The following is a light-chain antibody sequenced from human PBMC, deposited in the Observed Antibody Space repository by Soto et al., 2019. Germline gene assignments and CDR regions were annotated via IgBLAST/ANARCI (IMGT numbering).Light chain of an antibody. CDR2: VAS. CDR3: LQHNTYPAT. Sequence: IQMTQSPSSLSASVGDTVTVTCRASQGIRNYLNWFQQKPGKAPKRLISVASTLQSGVPSRFSGSGSWTEFTLTISSLQPEDSATYYCLQHNTYPATFGQGTKLEIK. CDR1: QGIRNY. V-gene: IGKV1-17*01. J-gene: IGKJ2*01.